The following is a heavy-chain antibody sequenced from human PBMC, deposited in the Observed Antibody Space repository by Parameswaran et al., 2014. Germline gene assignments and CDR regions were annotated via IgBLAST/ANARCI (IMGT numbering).Heavy chain of an antibody. D-gene: IGHD6-19*01. V-gene: IGHV1-69*05. CDR2: IIPIFGTA. Sequence: SVKVSCKASGGTFSSYAISWVRQAPGQGLEWMGGIIPIFGTANYAQKFQGRVTITTDESTSTAYMELSSLRSEDTAVYYCARSGREKASGWSSSWYYFDYWGQGTLVTVS. CDR3: ARSGREKASGWSSSWYYFDY. J-gene: IGHJ4*02. CDR1: GGTFSSYA.